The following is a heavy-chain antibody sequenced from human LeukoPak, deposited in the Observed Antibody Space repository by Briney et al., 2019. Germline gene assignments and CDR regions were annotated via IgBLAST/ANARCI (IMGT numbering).Heavy chain of an antibody. Sequence: PGGSLRLSCAASGFTFSNAWMSWVRQAPGKGLEWVANIKQDGSEKYYVDSVKGRFTISRDNAKNSLYLQMNSLRAEDTAVYYCARWIQLWAYFDYWGQGTLVTVSS. J-gene: IGHJ4*02. D-gene: IGHD5-18*01. V-gene: IGHV3-7*01. CDR3: ARWIQLWAYFDY. CDR2: IKQDGSEK. CDR1: GFTFSNAW.